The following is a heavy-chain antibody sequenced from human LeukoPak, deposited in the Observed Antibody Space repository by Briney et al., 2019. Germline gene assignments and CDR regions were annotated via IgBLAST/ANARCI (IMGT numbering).Heavy chain of an antibody. CDR3: ARAPRDYYDSSGYNFDY. CDR2: IYYSGST. CDR1: GGSISSGGYY. D-gene: IGHD3-22*01. Sequence: PSQTLSLTCTVSGGSISSGGYYWSWIRQHPGKGLEWIGYIYYSGSTYYNPSLKSRVTISVDTSKNQFSLKLSSVTAADTAVYYCARAPRDYYDSSGYNFDYWGQGTLVTVSS. J-gene: IGHJ4*02. V-gene: IGHV4-31*03.